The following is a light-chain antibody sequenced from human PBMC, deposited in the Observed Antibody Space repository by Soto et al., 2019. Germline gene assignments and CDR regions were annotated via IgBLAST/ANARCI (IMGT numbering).Light chain of an antibody. CDR3: NSYTTSSIYV. Sequence: QSALTQPASVSGSPGQSITISCTGTSSDVGGYNYVSWYQQHPDKVPKLLIYDVSNRPSGVSDRFSGSKSGNTASLIISGLQAEDEADYYFNSYTTSSIYVFGTGTKVTVL. J-gene: IGLJ1*01. CDR2: DVS. CDR1: SSDVGGYNY. V-gene: IGLV2-14*01.